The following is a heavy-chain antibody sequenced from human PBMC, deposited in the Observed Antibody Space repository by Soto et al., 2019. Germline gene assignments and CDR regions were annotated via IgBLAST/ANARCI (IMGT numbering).Heavy chain of an antibody. Sequence: PGGSLRLSCAASGFTFSSYSMNWVRQAPGKGLEWVSSISSSSSYIYYADSVKGRFTISRDNAKNSLYLQMNSLRAEDTAVYYCARERELLYYYGMDVWGQGTTVTVSS. V-gene: IGHV3-21*01. CDR1: GFTFSSYS. J-gene: IGHJ6*02. CDR3: ARERELLYYYGMDV. D-gene: IGHD1-7*01. CDR2: ISSSSSYI.